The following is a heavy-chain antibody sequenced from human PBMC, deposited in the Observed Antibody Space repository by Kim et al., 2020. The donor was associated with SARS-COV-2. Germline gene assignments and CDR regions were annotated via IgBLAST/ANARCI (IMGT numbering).Heavy chain of an antibody. Sequence: GGSLRLSCAASGFTFSNAWMSWVRQAPGKGLEWVGRIKSKTDGGTTDYAAPVKGRFTISRDDSKNTLYLQMNSLKTEDTAVYYCTTERELLWFGELLYDYWGQGTLVTVSS. D-gene: IGHD3-10*01. CDR2: IKSKTDGGTT. CDR1: GFTFSNAW. J-gene: IGHJ4*02. V-gene: IGHV3-15*01. CDR3: TTERELLWFGELLYDY.